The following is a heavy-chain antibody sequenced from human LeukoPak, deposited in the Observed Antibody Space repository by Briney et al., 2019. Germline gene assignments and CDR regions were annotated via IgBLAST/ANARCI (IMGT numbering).Heavy chain of an antibody. Sequence: GPTLMLSTPTPTFTFSDYYMSWIPQAPGKGLDWHSYISSHGNTIYYAESVKGRLSISRDNAKNSLYLQMNSLRAEDTAVYYCARGSISVAAAGRIDYWGQGTLVTVSS. D-gene: IGHD6-13*01. CDR2: ISSHGNTI. J-gene: IGHJ4*02. CDR1: TFTFSDYY. V-gene: IGHV3-11*01. CDR3: ARGSISVAAAGRIDY.